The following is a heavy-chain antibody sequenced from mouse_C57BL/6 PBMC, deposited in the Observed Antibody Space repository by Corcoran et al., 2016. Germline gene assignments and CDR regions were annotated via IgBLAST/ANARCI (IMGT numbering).Heavy chain of an antibody. J-gene: IGHJ4*01. V-gene: IGHV1-26*01. D-gene: IGHD2-1*01. CDR3: ARRGYYGHYYAMDY. Sequence: EVQLQQSGPELVKPGASVKISCKASGYTFTDYYMNWVKQSHGKSLEWIGDINPNNGGTSYNQKFKGKATLTVDKSSSTAYMELRSLTSEDSAVYYCARRGYYGHYYAMDYWGQGTSVTVSS. CDR2: INPNNGGT. CDR1: GYTFTDYY.